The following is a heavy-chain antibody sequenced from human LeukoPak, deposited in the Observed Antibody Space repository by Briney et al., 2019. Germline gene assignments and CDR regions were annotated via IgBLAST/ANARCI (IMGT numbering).Heavy chain of an antibody. CDR1: GGSFSGYY. V-gene: IGHV4-34*01. CDR2: INHSGST. Sequence: SETLSLTCAVYGGSFSGYYWSWLRQPPGKGLEWIGEINHSGSTNYNPSLKSRVTISVDTSKNQFSLKLSSVTAADTAVYYCARFIVVVPAAPNGRNWFDPWGQGTLVTVSS. J-gene: IGHJ5*02. CDR3: ARFIVVVPAAPNGRNWFDP. D-gene: IGHD2-2*01.